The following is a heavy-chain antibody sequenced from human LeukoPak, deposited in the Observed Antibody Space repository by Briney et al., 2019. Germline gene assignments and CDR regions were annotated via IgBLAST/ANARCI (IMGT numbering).Heavy chain of an antibody. CDR2: IIPIFGTA. J-gene: IGHJ6*02. D-gene: IGHD2-15*01. V-gene: IGHV1-69*13. CDR1: GGTFSSYA. Sequence: SVKVSCKASGGTFSSYAISWVRQAPGQGLEWMGGIIPIFGTANYAQKFQGRVTITADESTSTAYMELSSLGSEDTAVYYCARSPFYCSGGSCYPTLYYYYYGMDVWGQGTTVTVSS. CDR3: ARSPFYCSGGSCYPTLYYYYYGMDV.